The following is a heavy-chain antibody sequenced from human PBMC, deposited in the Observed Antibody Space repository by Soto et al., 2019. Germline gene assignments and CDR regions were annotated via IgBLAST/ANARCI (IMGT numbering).Heavy chain of an antibody. D-gene: IGHD5-12*01. CDR3: AKVSRDYDFDY. CDR2: ISGSGGGT. Sequence: GGSLRLSCAASGFTFSSYAMSWVRQAPGKGLEWVSAISGSGGGTYYADSVKGRFTISRDNSKNTLYLQMSSLRAEDTAVYYCAKVSRDYDFDYWGQGTLVTVSS. CDR1: GFTFSSYA. J-gene: IGHJ4*02. V-gene: IGHV3-23*01.